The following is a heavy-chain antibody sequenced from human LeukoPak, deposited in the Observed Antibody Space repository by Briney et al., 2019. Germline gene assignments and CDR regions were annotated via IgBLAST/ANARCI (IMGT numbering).Heavy chain of an antibody. V-gene: IGHV7-4-1*02. Sequence: ASVKVSCMASGYTFSSYAMNWVRQAPGQGLEWMGWINTNTGNPTYAQGFTGRFVFSLDTSVSTAYLQISSLKAEDTAVYYCARPNYFDSSGYQTFDYWGQGTLLTVSS. D-gene: IGHD3-22*01. CDR2: INTNTGNP. CDR3: ARPNYFDSSGYQTFDY. CDR1: GYTFSSYA. J-gene: IGHJ4*02.